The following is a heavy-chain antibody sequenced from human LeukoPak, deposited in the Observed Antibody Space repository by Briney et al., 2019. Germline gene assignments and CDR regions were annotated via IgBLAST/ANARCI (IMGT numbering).Heavy chain of an antibody. V-gene: IGHV4-59*12. J-gene: IGHJ4*02. CDR1: GGSISSYY. Sequence: PSETLSLTCTVSGGSISSYYWSWIRQPPGKGLECIGYIYYSGSTNYNPSLKSRVTMSVDTSKNQFSLKLSSVTAADTAVYYCAREVAAAGNFDYWGQGTLVTVSS. CDR3: AREVAAAGNFDY. CDR2: IYYSGST. D-gene: IGHD6-13*01.